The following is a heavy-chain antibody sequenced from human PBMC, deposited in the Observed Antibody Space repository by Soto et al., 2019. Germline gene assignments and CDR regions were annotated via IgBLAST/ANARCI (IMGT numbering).Heavy chain of an antibody. Sequence: EVQLLESGGGLVQPGGSLRLSCAASGFTFSSYAMSWVRQAPGKGLEWVSAISGSGGSTYYADSVKGRFTISRDNSEHTLYLQMNSLRAEDTAVYYCAKPRSMIVVESPAGYWGQGTLVTVSS. V-gene: IGHV3-23*01. CDR2: ISGSGGST. CDR3: AKPRSMIVVESPAGY. D-gene: IGHD3-22*01. CDR1: GFTFSSYA. J-gene: IGHJ4*02.